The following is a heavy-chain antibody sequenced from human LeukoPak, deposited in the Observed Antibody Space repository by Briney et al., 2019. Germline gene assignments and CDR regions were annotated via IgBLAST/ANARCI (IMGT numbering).Heavy chain of an antibody. J-gene: IGHJ4*02. D-gene: IGHD2-2*01. CDR3: ATGPEPAAMVFDF. V-gene: IGHV3-15*01. Sequence: GESLRLSCAASGFTFSAYWMTWVRQAPGKGLEWVGRLKSQTDGGTTDYAAPVGGRFSISRDDSKNTLYLQMDSLKTDDTAVYYCATGPEPAAMVFDFWGQGTLVTVSS. CDR2: LKSQTDGGTT. CDR1: GFTFSAYW.